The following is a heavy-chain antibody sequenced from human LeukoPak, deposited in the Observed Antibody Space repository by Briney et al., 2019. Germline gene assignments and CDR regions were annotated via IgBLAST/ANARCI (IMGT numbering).Heavy chain of an antibody. J-gene: IGHJ4*02. V-gene: IGHV4-31*03. CDR2: IYYSGST. CDR3: AGSFTYDILTGVPFDY. D-gene: IGHD3-9*01. CDR1: GGSISSGGYY. Sequence: PSETLSLTCTVSGGSISSGGYYWSWIRQHPGKGLEWIGYIYYSGSTYYNPSLKSRVTISVDTSKNQFSLKLSSVTVADTAVYYCAGSFTYDILTGVPFDYWGQGTLVTVSS.